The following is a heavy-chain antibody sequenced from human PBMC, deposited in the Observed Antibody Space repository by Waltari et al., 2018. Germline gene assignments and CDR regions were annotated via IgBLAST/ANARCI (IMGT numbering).Heavy chain of an antibody. J-gene: IGHJ1*01. CDR1: GYTFTDYY. Sequence: QVQLVQSGAEVKEPGASVKVSCEASGYTFTDYYMHWVRQAPGQGLEWMGWVNPDSGGTKYAQKVQGRVTMTRETSFSTAYMELSRLRSDDTAVYYCAKEYSTSSDAEYFQHWGQGTLVTVSS. CDR3: AKEYSTSSDAEYFQH. D-gene: IGHD6-6*01. V-gene: IGHV1-2*02. CDR2: VNPDSGGT.